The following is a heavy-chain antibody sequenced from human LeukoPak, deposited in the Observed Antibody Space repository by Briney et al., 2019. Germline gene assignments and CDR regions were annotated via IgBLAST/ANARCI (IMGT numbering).Heavy chain of an antibody. CDR1: GGSISSGDYY. V-gene: IGHV4-30-4*08. Sequence: SQTLSLTCSVSGGSISSGDYYWSWIRQPPGKGLAWIGHIYYSGSTYYNPSLKSRVTISVDTSKNQFSLKLSSVIAADTAVYYCARDMRVGATWDFDYWGQGTLVTVSS. CDR2: IYYSGST. CDR3: ARDMRVGATWDFDY. D-gene: IGHD1-26*01. J-gene: IGHJ4*02.